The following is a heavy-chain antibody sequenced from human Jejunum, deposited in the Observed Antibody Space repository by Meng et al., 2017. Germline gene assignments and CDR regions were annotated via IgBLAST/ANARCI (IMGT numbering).Heavy chain of an antibody. CDR3: ARGRVVVVGTPSDY. V-gene: IGHV3-21*01. CDR2: ISSSSSYI. J-gene: IGHJ4*02. Sequence: EVQLVESGGGLVKPGGPLRLSCPTSGFTLSSYKMNWVRQAPGKGLEWVSSISSSSSYIFYADSVKGRFTISRDNAENSLYLQMNSLRAEDTAVYYCARGRVVVVGTPSDYWGQGTLVTVSS. CDR1: GFTLSSYK. D-gene: IGHD2-15*01.